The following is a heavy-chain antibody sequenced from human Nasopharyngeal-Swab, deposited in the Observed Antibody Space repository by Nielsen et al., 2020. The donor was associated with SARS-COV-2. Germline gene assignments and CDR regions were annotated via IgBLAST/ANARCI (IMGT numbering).Heavy chain of an antibody. V-gene: IGHV4-34*01. D-gene: IGHD1-14*01. Sequence: WIRQPPGKGLEWIGEINRSGSTNYNPSLKSRVTISVDTPKNQFSLKLSSVTAADTAVYYCARPTTLGYYYGMDVWGQGTTVTVSS. CDR3: ARPTTLGYYYGMDV. J-gene: IGHJ6*02. CDR2: INRSGST.